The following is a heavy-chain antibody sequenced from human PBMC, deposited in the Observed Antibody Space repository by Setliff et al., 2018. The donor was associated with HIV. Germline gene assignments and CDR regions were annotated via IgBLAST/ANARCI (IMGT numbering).Heavy chain of an antibody. CDR3: ARAYFGSGIYY. Sequence: SETLSLTCTVSGDSISTDYWTWIRQPPGKGLEWIGYIYNSASTSYNPSLKSRVTMSVDTSKNQFSLKLSSVTAADTAVYYCARAYFGSGIYYWGQGTLVTVSS. CDR2: IYNSAST. J-gene: IGHJ4*02. CDR1: GDSISTDY. V-gene: IGHV4-4*09. D-gene: IGHD3-10*01.